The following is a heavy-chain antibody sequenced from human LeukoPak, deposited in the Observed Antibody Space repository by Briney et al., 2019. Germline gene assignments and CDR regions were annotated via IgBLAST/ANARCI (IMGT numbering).Heavy chain of an antibody. J-gene: IGHJ3*02. Sequence: SETLSLTCTVSDDSISNYYWSWIRQPAGKGLEWIGRIYTRGSTNYNPSLKSRVTMSVDTSENQFSLKLSSVTAADTAVYYCARGFGGYDFWSGYGNAFDIWGQGTMVTVSS. CDR1: DDSISNYY. CDR3: ARGFGGYDFWSGYGNAFDI. D-gene: IGHD3-3*01. V-gene: IGHV4-4*07. CDR2: IYTRGST.